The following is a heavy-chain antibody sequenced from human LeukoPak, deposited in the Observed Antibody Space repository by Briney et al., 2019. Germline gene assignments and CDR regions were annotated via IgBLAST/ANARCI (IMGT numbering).Heavy chain of an antibody. CDR3: ASIWGYGSSWYGAFDI. D-gene: IGHD6-13*01. J-gene: IGHJ3*02. CDR1: GGTFSSYA. Sequence: SVKVSCKASGGTFSSYAISWVRQAPGQGLEWMGGIIPIFGTANYAQKFQGRVTITADESTSTAYMELSSLRSEDTAVYYCASIWGYGSSWYGAFDIWGQGTMVTVSS. V-gene: IGHV1-69*13. CDR2: IIPIFGTA.